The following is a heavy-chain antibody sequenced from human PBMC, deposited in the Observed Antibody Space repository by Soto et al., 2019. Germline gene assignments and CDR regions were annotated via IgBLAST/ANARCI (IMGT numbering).Heavy chain of an antibody. J-gene: IGHJ4*02. V-gene: IGHV3-23*01. CDR2: ISDGGDRI. D-gene: IGHD1-26*01. CDR3: VILALGKFDY. Sequence: GGSLRLSCATSGFSFSSNSMSWVRQSPGKGLEWVSAISDGGDRIYYVDSVKGRFTIYRDNSRNKLYLQMDSLRAEGTAVYHCVILALGKFDYWGQGILVTVSS. CDR1: GFSFSSNS.